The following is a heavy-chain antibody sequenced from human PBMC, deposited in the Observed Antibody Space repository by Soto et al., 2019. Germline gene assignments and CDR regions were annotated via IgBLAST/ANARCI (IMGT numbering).Heavy chain of an antibody. CDR2: INPSGGST. V-gene: IGHV1-46*01. J-gene: IGHJ1*01. CDR1: GYTFTSYY. Sequence: ASVTVSCKASGYTFTSYYMHWVRQAPGQGLEWMGIINPSGGSTSYAQKFQGRVTMTRDTSTSTVYMELSSLRSEDTAVYYCAREGPPIRAHNPPEYFQHWGQGTPVTVSS. CDR3: AREGPPIRAHNPPEYFQH.